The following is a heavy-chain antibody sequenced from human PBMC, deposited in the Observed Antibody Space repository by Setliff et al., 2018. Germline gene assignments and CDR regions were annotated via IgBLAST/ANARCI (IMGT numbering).Heavy chain of an antibody. CDR2: INAGNGNT. Sequence: ASVKVSCKASGYTFTSYAMHWVRQAPGQRLEWMGWINAGNGNTKYSQKFQGRVTITRDTSASTAYMELSSLRSEDTAVYYCARDSSYYYGSDYWGQGTLVTVSS. CDR3: ARDSSYYYGSDY. V-gene: IGHV1-3*01. J-gene: IGHJ4*02. D-gene: IGHD3-10*01. CDR1: GYTFTSYA.